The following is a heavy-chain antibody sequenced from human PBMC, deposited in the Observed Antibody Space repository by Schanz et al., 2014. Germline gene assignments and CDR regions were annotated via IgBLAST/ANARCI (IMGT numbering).Heavy chain of an antibody. J-gene: IGHJ2*01. D-gene: IGHD6-6*01. CDR1: GYTFTSHY. CDR2: INPSGGST. V-gene: IGHV1-46*01. CDR3: ARAGQDFEYSSLSPIWYFDL. Sequence: QVQLVQSGAEVKKPGASVKVSCQTSGYTFTSHYMHWVRQAPGQGLEWMGIINPSGGSTTYAQKFPGRVTMTRDTSTSTVYMELSSLRADDTAVYYCARAGQDFEYSSLSPIWYFDLWGRGTLVTVSS.